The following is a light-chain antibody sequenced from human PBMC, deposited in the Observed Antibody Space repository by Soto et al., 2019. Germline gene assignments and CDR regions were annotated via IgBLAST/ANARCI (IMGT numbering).Light chain of an antibody. Sequence: QSALTQPASVSGSPGQSITISCTGTSNDVGGYNLVSWFQQHPGKAPKLMISEVNKRPSGVSNRFSGSKSANTASLTISGLQAEDDADYYCCSHVGGSSPQWVFGGGTKLT. CDR3: CSHVGGSSPQWV. CDR2: EVN. J-gene: IGLJ3*02. CDR1: SNDVGGYNL. V-gene: IGLV2-23*02.